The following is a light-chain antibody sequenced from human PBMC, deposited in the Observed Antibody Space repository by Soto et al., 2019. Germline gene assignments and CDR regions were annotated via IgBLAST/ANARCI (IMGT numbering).Light chain of an antibody. J-gene: IGLJ1*01. CDR3: CSYTSSSTPWV. CDR1: SSEVGGYNY. Sequence: QSVLTQPASVSGSPGQSITISCTGTSSEVGGYNYVSWYQQHPGESPKLIIYDVSDRPSGVSNRFSASKSGKTASLTISGLQPEDEADYYCCSYTSSSTPWVFGTGTKVTVL. CDR2: DVS. V-gene: IGLV2-14*03.